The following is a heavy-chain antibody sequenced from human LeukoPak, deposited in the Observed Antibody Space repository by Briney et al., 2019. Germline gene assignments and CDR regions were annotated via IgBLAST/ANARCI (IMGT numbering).Heavy chain of an antibody. CDR3: ARDRRGRIAVAGDPFEY. J-gene: IGHJ4*02. CDR1: GFTFSSYA. Sequence: PGGSLRLSCAASGFTFSSYAMHWVRQSPGKGLEWVADISYDGSNKYYADSVKGRFTISRDNSKNTLYLQMNSLRAEDTAVYYCARDRRGRIAVAGDPFEYWGQGTLVTVSS. CDR2: ISYDGSNK. D-gene: IGHD6-19*01. V-gene: IGHV3-30-3*01.